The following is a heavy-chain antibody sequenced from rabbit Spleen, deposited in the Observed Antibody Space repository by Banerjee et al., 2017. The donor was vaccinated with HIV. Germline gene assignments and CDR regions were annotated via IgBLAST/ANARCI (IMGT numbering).Heavy chain of an antibody. V-gene: IGHV1S45*01. Sequence: QEQLVESGGGLVQPEGSLTLTCKASGFSFSDRDVMCWVRQAPGKGLQWIACINASTGKPVYATWASGRFTISRTSSTTVTLRMTSLTAADTATYFCARGSATMTLVIIGYYFNLWGPGTLVTVS. D-gene: IGHD2-1*01. J-gene: IGHJ4*01. CDR3: ARGSATMTLVIIGYYFNL. CDR1: GFSFSDRDV. CDR2: INASTGKP.